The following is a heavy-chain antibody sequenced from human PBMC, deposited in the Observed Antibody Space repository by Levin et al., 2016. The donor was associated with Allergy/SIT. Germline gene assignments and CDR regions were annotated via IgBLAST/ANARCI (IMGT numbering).Heavy chain of an antibody. V-gene: IGHV3-7*01. J-gene: IGHJ2*01. D-gene: IGHD1-7*01. CDR1: GFTSNNFW. Sequence: GESLKISCAASGFTSNNFWMSWVRQAPGKGLEWVATIKQDGGEKYYVDSVKGRFTISRDNARDSLYLQLKNLRAEDTAVYYCARHGYSFHRITGTPVRLYYFDLWGRGTLVTVSS. CDR2: IKQDGGEK. CDR3: ARHGYSFHRITGTPVRLYYFDL.